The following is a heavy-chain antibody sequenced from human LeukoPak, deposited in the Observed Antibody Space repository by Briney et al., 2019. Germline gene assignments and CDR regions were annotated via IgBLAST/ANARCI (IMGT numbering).Heavy chain of an antibody. V-gene: IGHV3-20*04. Sequence: GGSLRLSCTASGLAFDEHGMSWVRQVPGKGLEWVSGINWSGGSTGYADPLRGRFTISRDNAKNSLYLQMDSLRAEDTALYYCARAPITSPFYFDYWGQGTLVTVSS. D-gene: IGHD2-2*01. J-gene: IGHJ4*02. CDR1: GLAFDEHG. CDR3: ARAPITSPFYFDY. CDR2: INWSGGST.